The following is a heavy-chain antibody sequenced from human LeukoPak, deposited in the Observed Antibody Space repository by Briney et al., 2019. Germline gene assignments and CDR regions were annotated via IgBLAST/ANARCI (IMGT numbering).Heavy chain of an antibody. CDR3: ARYASSGYYRYYFDY. D-gene: IGHD3-22*01. J-gene: IGHJ4*02. V-gene: IGHV4-39*01. Sequence: SETLSLTCTVSGGSISSSSYSWGWIRQPPGKGLEWIGTIYYSGSTYYNPSLKSRVTISEDTSKNQFSLNLSSVTAADTAVYYCARYASSGYYRYYFDYCGQGTLGTVSS. CDR2: IYYSGST. CDR1: GGSISSSSYS.